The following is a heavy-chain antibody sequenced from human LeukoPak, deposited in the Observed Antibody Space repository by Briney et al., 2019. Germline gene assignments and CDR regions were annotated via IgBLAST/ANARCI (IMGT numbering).Heavy chain of an antibody. CDR3: ARHDLGGGSPFDC. V-gene: IGHV1-46*01. J-gene: IGHJ4*02. CDR1: GNTFTTYY. D-gene: IGHD2-15*01. Sequence: ASVKVSCKTSGNTFTTYYMHWVRQAPGQGLEWLGIINPSGDSTTYAQKFQGRVTMTRDTSTSTVYMDLSSLRSEDTAVYYCARHDLGGGSPFDCWGQGTLVTVSS. CDR2: INPSGDST.